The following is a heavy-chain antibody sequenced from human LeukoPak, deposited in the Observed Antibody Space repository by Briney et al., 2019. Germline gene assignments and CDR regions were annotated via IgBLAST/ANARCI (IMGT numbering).Heavy chain of an antibody. V-gene: IGHV4-59*12. CDR2: IYYSGST. J-gene: IGHJ5*02. D-gene: IGHD2-8*01. CDR3: ARDAQYCSNGVCENWFDP. CDR1: GGSISSYY. Sequence: PSETLSLTCTASGGSISSYYWSWIRQPPGKGLEWVGYIYYSGSTNYNPSLKSRVTISVDTSKNQFSLKLSSVTAADTAVYYCARDAQYCSNGVCENWFDPWGQGTLVTVSS.